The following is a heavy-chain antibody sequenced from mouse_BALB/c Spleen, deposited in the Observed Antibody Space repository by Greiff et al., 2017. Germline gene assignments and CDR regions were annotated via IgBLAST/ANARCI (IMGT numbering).Heavy chain of an antibody. J-gene: IGHJ2*01. V-gene: IGHV3-8*02. CDR2: ISYSGST. CDR3: ARWSMGGNFTLDY. D-gene: IGHD2-1*01. Sequence: EVMLVESGPSLVKPSQTLSLTCSVTGDSITSGYWNWIRKFPGNKLEYMGYISYSGSTYYNPSLKSRISITRDTSKNQYYLQLNSVTTEDTATYYCARWSMGGNFTLDYWGQGTTLTVSS. CDR1: GDSITSGY.